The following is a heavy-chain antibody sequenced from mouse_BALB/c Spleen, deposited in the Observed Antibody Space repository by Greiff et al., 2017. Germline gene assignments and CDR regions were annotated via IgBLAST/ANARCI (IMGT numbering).Heavy chain of an antibody. V-gene: IGHV5-6-4*01. CDR2: ISSGGSYT. CDR3: TRDYGDD. Sequence: EVMLVESGGGLVKPGGSLKLSCAASGFTFSSYTMSWVRQTPERSLVWVATISSGGSYTYYPDSVKGRFTISRDNAKNTQYLQIISLKSEDTAMYYCTRDYGDDWGQGTTLTVSA. J-gene: IGHJ2*01. CDR1: GFTFSSYT. D-gene: IGHD1-1*02.